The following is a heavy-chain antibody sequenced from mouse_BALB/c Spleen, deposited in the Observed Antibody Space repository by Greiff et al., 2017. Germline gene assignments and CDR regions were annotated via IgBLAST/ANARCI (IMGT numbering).Heavy chain of an antibody. CDR3: VRDMITTGYFDV. CDR2: IWTGGGT. CDR1: GFSLTSYD. D-gene: IGHD2-4*01. V-gene: IGHV2-9-2*01. J-gene: IGHJ1*01. Sequence: QVQLKESGPGLVAPSQSLSITCTVSGFSLTSYDISWIRQPPGKGLEWLGVIWTGGGTNYNSAFMSRLSISKDNSKSQVFLKMNSLQTDDTAIYYCVRDMITTGYFDVWGAGTTVTVSS.